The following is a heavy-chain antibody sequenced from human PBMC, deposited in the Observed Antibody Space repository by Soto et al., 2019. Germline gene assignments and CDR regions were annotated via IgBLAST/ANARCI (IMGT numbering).Heavy chain of an antibody. V-gene: IGHV4-31*03. Sequence: PSETLSLTCTVSGGSISSGGYYWSWIRQHPGKGLEWIGYIYYSGSTYYNPSLKSRVTISVDTSKNQFSLKLSSVTAADTAVYYCARVVIAAHLSMPVSFDYWGQGTLVTVSS. J-gene: IGHJ4*02. CDR3: ARVVIAAHLSMPVSFDY. CDR2: IYYSGST. CDR1: GGSISSGGYY. D-gene: IGHD6-6*01.